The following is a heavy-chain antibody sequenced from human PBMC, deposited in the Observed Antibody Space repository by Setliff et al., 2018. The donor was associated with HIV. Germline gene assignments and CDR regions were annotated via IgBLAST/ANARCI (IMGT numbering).Heavy chain of an antibody. V-gene: IGHV3-48*01. CDR3: ARDFCGSSCSSGYGYFDH. D-gene: IGHD2-15*01. CDR2: ISPSSTII. Sequence: PGGSLRLSCGASGFSFSSYSMNWVRQAPVKGLEWVSYISPSSTIIYYPDSVKDRFTTSRDNARNSLYLEMNSLRADDTAVYYCARDFCGSSCSSGYGYFDHWGQGTLVTVSS. J-gene: IGHJ4*02. CDR1: GFSFSSYS.